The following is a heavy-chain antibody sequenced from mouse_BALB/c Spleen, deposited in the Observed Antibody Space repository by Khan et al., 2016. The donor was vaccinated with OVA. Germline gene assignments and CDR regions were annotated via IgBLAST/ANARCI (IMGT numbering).Heavy chain of an antibody. V-gene: IGHV3-6*02. D-gene: IGHD3-1*01. Sequence: VQLKESGPGLVKPSQSLSLTCSVTGYSITSGYFWNWIRQFPGNNLEWLGYIRYDGDSNYNPSLKNRISITRDTSKNPFFLKLNSVPPEDTATYYCARGGSSGPAWFAYWGQGTLVTVSA. J-gene: IGHJ3*01. CDR2: IRYDGDS. CDR1: GYSITSGYF. CDR3: ARGGSSGPAWFAY.